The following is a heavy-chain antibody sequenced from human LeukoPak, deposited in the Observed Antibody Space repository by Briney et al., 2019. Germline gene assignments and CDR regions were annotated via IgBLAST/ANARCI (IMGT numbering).Heavy chain of an antibody. CDR2: IYTSGST. J-gene: IGHJ4*02. V-gene: IGHV4-4*07. CDR1: GDSISSDY. Sequence: PSETLSPTCSVSGDSISSDYWSWIRQPAGKGLEWIGRIYTSGSTNYNPSLKSRVTMSVDMSKNQFSLKLSSVTAADTAVYYCASASGYWGQGTLVTVSS. D-gene: IGHD6-19*01. CDR3: ASASGY.